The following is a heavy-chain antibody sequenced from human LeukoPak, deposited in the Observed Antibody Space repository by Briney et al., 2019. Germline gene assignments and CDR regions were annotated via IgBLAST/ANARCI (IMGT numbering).Heavy chain of an antibody. V-gene: IGHV3-30-3*01. J-gene: IGHJ4*02. CDR3: ARDPVPLMSSPRFDY. CDR1: GFTFSSYA. D-gene: IGHD2-8*01. Sequence: PGRSLRLSCAASGFTFSSYAMHWVRQAPGKGLEWVAVISYDGSNKYYADSVKGRFTISRDNSKNTLYLQMNSLRAEDTAVYYCARDPVPLMSSPRFDYWGQGTLVTVSS. CDR2: ISYDGSNK.